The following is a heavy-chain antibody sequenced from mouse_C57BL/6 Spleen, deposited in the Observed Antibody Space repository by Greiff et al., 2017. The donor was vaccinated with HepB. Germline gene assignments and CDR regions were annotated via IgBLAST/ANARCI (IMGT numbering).Heavy chain of an antibody. CDR2: IYPGGGYT. V-gene: IGHV1-63*01. Sequence: QVQLQQSGAELVRPGTSVKMSCKASGYTFTNYWIGWAKQRPGHGLEWIGDIYPGGGYTNYNEKFKGKATLTADKSSSTAYMQVSSLTSEDSAIYYCARRITTVVAPHYYAMDYWGQGTSVTVSS. CDR1: GYTFTNYW. CDR3: ARRITTVVAPHYYAMDY. J-gene: IGHJ4*01. D-gene: IGHD1-1*01.